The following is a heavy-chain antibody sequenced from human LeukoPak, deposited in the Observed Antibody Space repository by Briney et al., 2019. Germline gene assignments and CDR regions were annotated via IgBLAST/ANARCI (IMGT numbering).Heavy chain of an antibody. Sequence: SETLSLTCTVPGGSISSYYWSWIRQPPGKGLEWIGYIYYSGSINYNPSLKSRVTISVDTSKNQFSLKLSSVTAADTAVYYCATLAVAGTNWYFDLWGRGTLVTVSS. D-gene: IGHD6-19*01. V-gene: IGHV4-59*01. J-gene: IGHJ2*01. CDR1: GGSISSYY. CDR3: ATLAVAGTNWYFDL. CDR2: IYYSGSI.